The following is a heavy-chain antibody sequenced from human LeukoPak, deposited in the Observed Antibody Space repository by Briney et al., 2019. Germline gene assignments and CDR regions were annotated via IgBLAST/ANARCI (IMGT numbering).Heavy chain of an antibody. D-gene: IGHD2-8*01. CDR2: ITRTGDRT. CDR1: GFSFSDYE. J-gene: IGHJ4*02. Sequence: PGGSLRLSCEASGFSFSDYEMNWVRQAPGKGLEWISYITRTGDRTQYADSVEGRFTISRDNAKNSLYLHMNSLRAEDTAFYFCARDTKDYWGQGTLVTVSS. CDR3: ARDTKDY. V-gene: IGHV3-48*03.